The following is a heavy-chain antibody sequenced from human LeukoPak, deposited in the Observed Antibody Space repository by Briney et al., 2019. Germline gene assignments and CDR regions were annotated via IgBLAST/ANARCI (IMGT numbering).Heavy chain of an antibody. D-gene: IGHD4-4*01. J-gene: IGHJ6*02. CDR1: GGSISSYY. Sequence: SETLSLTCTVSGGSISSYYWSWIRQPPGKGLEWIGYIHYSGSTYYNPSLKSRVTISVDTSKNQFSLKLSSVTAADTAVYYCARDYSNYGRYYYYGMDVWGQGTTVTVSS. CDR3: ARDYSNYGRYYYYGMDV. CDR2: IHYSGST. V-gene: IGHV4-59*12.